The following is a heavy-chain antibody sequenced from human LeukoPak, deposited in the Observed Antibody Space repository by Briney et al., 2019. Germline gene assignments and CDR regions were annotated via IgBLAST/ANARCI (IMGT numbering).Heavy chain of an antibody. CDR1: GYTFTNYY. CDR3: ASLRLVDY. Sequence: ASVKVSCKASGYTFTNYYVHWVRQAPGQGLEWMGWINANSGATNYAQKFQGRVTMTRDTSISTAYTELSRLTSDDTAVYYCASLRLVDYWGQGTLVTVSS. V-gene: IGHV1-2*02. J-gene: IGHJ4*02. CDR2: INANSGAT. D-gene: IGHD3-3*01.